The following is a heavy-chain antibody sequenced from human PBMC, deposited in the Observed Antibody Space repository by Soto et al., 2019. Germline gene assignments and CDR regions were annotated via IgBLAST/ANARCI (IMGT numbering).Heavy chain of an antibody. J-gene: IGHJ6*02. CDR1: GYTFTGYY. CDR3: EIGVCRTWQQLDAPYGMDV. V-gene: IGHV1-2*04. CDR2: INPNSGGT. D-gene: IGHD6-13*01. Sequence: ASVKASCKASGYTFTGYYLNWVRQAPGQGLEWMGWINPNSGGTNYAQKFQGWVTMTRDTTISTAYMELSRLRSDDTAVYYCEIGVCRTWQQLDAPYGMDVWGQGSTVTVSS.